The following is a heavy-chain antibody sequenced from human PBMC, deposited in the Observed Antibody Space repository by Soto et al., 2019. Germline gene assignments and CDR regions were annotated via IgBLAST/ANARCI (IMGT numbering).Heavy chain of an antibody. V-gene: IGHV3-30*18. D-gene: IGHD3-22*01. CDR2: ISYDGSNK. Sequence: SLRLSWAASGVKCISYGVHWVRQAPGKGLEWVAVISYDGSNKYYADSVKGRFTISRDNSKNTLYLQMNSLRAEDTAVYYCAKDFDDSSGYYGMDLCAQGTPVT. CDR1: GVKCISYG. CDR3: AKDFDDSSGYYGMDL. J-gene: IGHJ6*02.